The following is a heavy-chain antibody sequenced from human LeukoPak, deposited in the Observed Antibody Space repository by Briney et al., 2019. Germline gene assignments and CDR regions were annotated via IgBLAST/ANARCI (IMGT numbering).Heavy chain of an antibody. D-gene: IGHD3-16*01. Sequence: GGSLRLSCTVSGFTFNSYWMHWVRQAPGKGLVWVSRMNNDGRVITYADSVKGRFTISRDNAKNTLYLQMNSLRAEDTAVYYCAREFEATGFWALDYWGQGTLVTASS. V-gene: IGHV3-74*01. CDR1: GFTFNSYW. CDR3: AREFEATGFWALDY. J-gene: IGHJ4*02. CDR2: MNNDGRVI.